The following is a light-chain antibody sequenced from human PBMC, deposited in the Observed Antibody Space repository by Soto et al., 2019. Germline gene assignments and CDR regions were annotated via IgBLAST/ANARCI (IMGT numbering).Light chain of an antibody. Sequence: QSVLTQPASVSGSPGQSITISCTGTSSDVGGYNYVSWYQQHPGKAPKLMIYEVSNRPSGVSNRFSGSKSGNTASLTISGLXAEDEADYYCSSYTSSSTLYFFGTGTKVTVL. CDR2: EVS. J-gene: IGLJ1*01. CDR3: SSYTSSSTLYF. V-gene: IGLV2-14*01. CDR1: SSDVGGYNY.